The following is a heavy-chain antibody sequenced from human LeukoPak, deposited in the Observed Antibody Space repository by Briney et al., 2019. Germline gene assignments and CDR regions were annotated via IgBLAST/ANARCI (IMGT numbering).Heavy chain of an antibody. CDR3: AKDPRYSSSSNWFDP. V-gene: IGHV3-23*01. J-gene: IGHJ5*02. CDR1: GFTFSGYA. CDR2: ISGSGGST. Sequence: GGSLRLSCAAAGFTFSGYAMSWVRQAPGKGLEWVSAISGSGGSTYYADSVKGRFTISRDNSKNTLYLQMDSLRAEDTAVYYCAKDPRYSSSSNWFDPWGQGTLVTVSS. D-gene: IGHD6-6*01.